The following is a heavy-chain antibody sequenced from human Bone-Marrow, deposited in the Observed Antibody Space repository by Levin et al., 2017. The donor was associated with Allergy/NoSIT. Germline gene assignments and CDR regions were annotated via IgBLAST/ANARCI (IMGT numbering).Heavy chain of an antibody. V-gene: IGHV3-30*18. CDR2: ISYDGSDN. D-gene: IGHD3-3*01. J-gene: IGHJ6*02. CDR3: AKDQRFGVVIAHYRFTMDV. CDR1: GFTFSSYG. Sequence: GGSLRLSCAASGFTFSSYGMHWARQAPGKGLEWVAVISYDGSDNDYADSVKGRFTISRDNSKNTLSLQMNSLRPEDTAVYYCAKDQRFGVVIAHYRFTMDVWGQGTTVTVSS.